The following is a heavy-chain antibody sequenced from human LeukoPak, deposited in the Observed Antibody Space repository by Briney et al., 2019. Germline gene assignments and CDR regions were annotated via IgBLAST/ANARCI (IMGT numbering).Heavy chain of an antibody. D-gene: IGHD5-12*01. V-gene: IGHV4-31*03. Sequence: TLSLTCTVSGGSISSGGYYWSWIRQHPGKGLEWIGYIYYSGSTYYNPSLKSRVTISVDTSKNQFSLKLSSVTAADTAVYYCARDRGPYSGYDSYYFDYRGQGTLVTVSS. CDR3: ARDRGPYSGYDSYYFDY. J-gene: IGHJ4*02. CDR1: GGSISSGGYY. CDR2: IYYSGST.